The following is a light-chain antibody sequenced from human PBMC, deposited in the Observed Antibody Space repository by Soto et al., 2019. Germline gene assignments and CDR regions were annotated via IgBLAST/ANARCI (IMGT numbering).Light chain of an antibody. CDR3: QQYGSSPST. CDR1: QSIRSER. V-gene: IGKV3-20*01. J-gene: IGKJ5*01. Sequence: ELVFPPPPDTLSLSPGESATLSSRASQSIRSERLAWYQQKPGQAPRLVIFDASNRASGMPDRFSGSGSGTDFTLTISGLEPEDCAVYYCQQYGSSPSTFGQGTRLDIK. CDR2: DAS.